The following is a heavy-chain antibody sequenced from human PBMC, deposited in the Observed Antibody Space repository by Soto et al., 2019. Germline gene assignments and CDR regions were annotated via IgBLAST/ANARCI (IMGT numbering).Heavy chain of an antibody. Sequence: SETLSLTCTVSGGSISSTSYHWLWIRQPPGKGLEWIGSLDYGGGTFYNPSLKSRVTISADTSKNQFSLKVNSVTAADTAVYYCARNYYDGSGRCYWGQGTLVTVSS. CDR1: GGSISSTSYH. CDR2: LDYGGGT. V-gene: IGHV4-39*01. D-gene: IGHD3-22*01. CDR3: ARNYYDGSGRCY. J-gene: IGHJ4*02.